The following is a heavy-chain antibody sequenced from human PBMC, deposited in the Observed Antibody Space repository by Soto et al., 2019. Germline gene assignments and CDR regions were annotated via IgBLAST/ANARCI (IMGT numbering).Heavy chain of an antibody. J-gene: IGHJ4*02. V-gene: IGHV3-48*02. CDR1: GPSFSSYS. D-gene: IGHD6-13*01. Sequence: PXXSLTLSFAPSGPSFSSYSTEWVPPPQGMGLEWVSYISSSTSTIYYADSVKGRFTTSRDNAKNSLYLQMNSLRDVDTAVYYCARGHSSSWSLQYDSWGLGTLVTVSS. CDR2: ISSSTSTI. CDR3: ARGHSSSWSLQYDS.